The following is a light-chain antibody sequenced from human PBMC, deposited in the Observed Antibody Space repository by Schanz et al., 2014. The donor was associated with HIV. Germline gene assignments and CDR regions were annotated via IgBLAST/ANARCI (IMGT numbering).Light chain of an antibody. J-gene: IGLJ3*02. CDR2: DVT. CDR1: SNDLGRYNL. CDR3: SSYTTSLTLV. Sequence: QSALTQPASVSGSPGQSIIISCTGTSNDLGRYNLISWYQQHPGKAPKLMIYDVTNRPSGVSSRFSGSKSGNTASLTISGLQAEDEGDYYCSSYTTSLTLVFGGGTKLTVL. V-gene: IGLV2-14*02.